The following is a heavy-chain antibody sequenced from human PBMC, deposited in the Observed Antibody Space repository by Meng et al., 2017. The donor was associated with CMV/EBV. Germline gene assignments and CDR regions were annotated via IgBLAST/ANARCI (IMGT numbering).Heavy chain of an antibody. D-gene: IGHD6-13*01. J-gene: IGHJ6*02. Sequence: GGSLRLSCAASGFTFSSYAMSWVRQAPGKGLEWVANIKQDGSEKYYVDSVKGRFTISRDNAKNSLYLQMNSLRAEDTAVYYCAREGGTYSSSWSGYYYYGMDVWGQGTTVTVSS. CDR1: GFTFSSYA. CDR2: IKQDGSEK. CDR3: AREGGTYSSSWSGYYYYGMDV. V-gene: IGHV3-7*01.